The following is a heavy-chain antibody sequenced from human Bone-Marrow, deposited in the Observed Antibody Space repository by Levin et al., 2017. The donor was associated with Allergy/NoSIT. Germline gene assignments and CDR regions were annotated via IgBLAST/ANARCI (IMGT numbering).Heavy chain of an antibody. CDR2: CIAFLFTS. D-gene: IGHD2-21*02. Sequence: KISCKASGGIFSAYAISWVRQAPGQGLEWIGLCIAFLFTSLPSPLFPDRVTITADESTGTSYMELNSLRSEDTALYYCARGNSVVKTAVPPNAWGQGTTVTVTS. CDR1: GGIFSAYA. CDR3: ARGNSVVKTAVPPNA. V-gene: IGHV1-69*11. J-gene: IGHJ6*02.